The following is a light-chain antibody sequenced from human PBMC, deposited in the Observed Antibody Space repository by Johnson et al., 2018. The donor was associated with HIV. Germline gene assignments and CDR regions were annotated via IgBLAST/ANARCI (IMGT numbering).Light chain of an antibody. Sequence: QSVLTQPPSVSAAPGQKVTISCSGSSSNIVNNSVSLYQQLPGTAPKLLIYDTNRRPSGLPDRFSGSKSGTSVTLGITGLQTGDEAYYHCRTWDSSLSIYVFGTGTKVTVL. CDR3: RTWDSSLSIYV. CDR2: DTN. CDR1: SSNIVNNS. V-gene: IGLV1-51*01. J-gene: IGLJ1*01.